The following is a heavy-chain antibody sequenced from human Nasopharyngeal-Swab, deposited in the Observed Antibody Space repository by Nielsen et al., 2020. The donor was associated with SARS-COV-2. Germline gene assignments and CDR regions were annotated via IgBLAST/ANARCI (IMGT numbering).Heavy chain of an antibody. V-gene: IGHV3-48*04. J-gene: IGHJ6*02. CDR3: ARDSYPEEAYCGGDCYLNYYYYYGMDV. CDR2: ISSSSSTI. Sequence: VRQAPGKGLEWVSYISSSSSTIYYADSVKGRFTISRDNAKNSLYLQMNSLRAEDTAVYYCARDSYPEEAYCGGDCYLNYYYYYGMDVWGQGTTVTV. D-gene: IGHD2-21*01.